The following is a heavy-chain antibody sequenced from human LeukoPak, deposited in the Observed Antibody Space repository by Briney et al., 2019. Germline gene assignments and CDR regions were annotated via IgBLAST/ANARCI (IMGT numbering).Heavy chain of an antibody. D-gene: IGHD2-2*01. CDR2: VYYSGSP. CDR3: ARHARCSSTTCYAFDS. J-gene: IGHJ5*01. V-gene: IGHV4-39*01. CDR1: GGXISSSSYY. Sequence: PSETLSLTCTVSGGXISSSSYYWGWIRQPPGKGLEWIGSVYYSGSPYYSPSLKSRVTISIDTSKNQFSLTLSSVTATDTAVYYCARHARCSSTTCYAFDSWGQGTLVTVSS.